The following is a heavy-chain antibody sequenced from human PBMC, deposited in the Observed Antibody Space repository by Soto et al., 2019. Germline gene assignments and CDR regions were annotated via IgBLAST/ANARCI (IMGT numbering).Heavy chain of an antibody. V-gene: IGHV1-58*01. Sequence: TSVKVSCKASGFTFTSSAVQWVRQARGQRLEWIGWIVVGSGNTNYAQKFQERVTITRDMSTSTAYMELSSLRSEDTAVYYCAAGDIVVVPAAFGATYYYYGMDVWGQGTTVTVSS. CDR3: AAGDIVVVPAAFGATYYYYGMDV. D-gene: IGHD2-2*01. CDR1: GFTFTSSA. CDR2: IVVGSGNT. J-gene: IGHJ6*02.